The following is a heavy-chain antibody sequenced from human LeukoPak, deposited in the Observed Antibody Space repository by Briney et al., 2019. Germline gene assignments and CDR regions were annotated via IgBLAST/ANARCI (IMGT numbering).Heavy chain of an antibody. D-gene: IGHD2-2*01. V-gene: IGHV5-51*01. Sequence: GESLKISCKGTGYNFTSYWIGWVRQMPGKGLEWMGIIYPCDSDTRYSPSFQGQVTISADKSISTAYLQWSSLKASDTAMYYCARRLVVHDYQLPPGDAFDIWGQGTMVTVSS. CDR2: IYPCDSDT. CDR3: ARRLVVHDYQLPPGDAFDI. CDR1: GYNFTSYW. J-gene: IGHJ3*02.